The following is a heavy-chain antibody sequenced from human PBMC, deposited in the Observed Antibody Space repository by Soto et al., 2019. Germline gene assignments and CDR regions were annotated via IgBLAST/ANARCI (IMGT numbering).Heavy chain of an antibody. CDR2: ISYDGSKK. CDR1: GFTFSNYG. V-gene: IGHV3-30*18. D-gene: IGHD1-1*01. J-gene: IGHJ4*02. Sequence: QVQLVESGGGVVQPGRSLRLSCAASGFTFSNYGMHWVRQAPGKGLEWVAIISYDGSKKYYADPVKGRFTISRDNSKNTLYLQMNTLSGEDTALYYCAKDQGTLNPDYWGQGTLVTVSA. CDR3: AKDQGTLNPDY.